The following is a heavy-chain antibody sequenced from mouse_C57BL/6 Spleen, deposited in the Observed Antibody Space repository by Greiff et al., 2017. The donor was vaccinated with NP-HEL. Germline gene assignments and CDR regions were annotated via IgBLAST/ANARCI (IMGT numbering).Heavy chain of an antibody. Sequence: QVQLQQSGTELVKPGASVKLSCKASGYTFTSYWMHWVKQRPGQGLEWIGNINPSNGGTNYNEKFKSKATLTVDKSSSTAYMQLSSLTSEDSAVYYSARPHNGRMDYAMDYWRQGTSVTVSS. CDR3: ARPHNGRMDYAMDY. D-gene: IGHD2-10*02. V-gene: IGHV1-53*01. CDR2: INPSNGGT. J-gene: IGHJ4*01. CDR1: GYTFTSYW.